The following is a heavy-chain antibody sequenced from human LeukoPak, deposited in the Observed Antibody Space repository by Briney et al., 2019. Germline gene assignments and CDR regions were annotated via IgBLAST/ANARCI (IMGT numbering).Heavy chain of an antibody. CDR1: GFTFSSYA. V-gene: IGHV3-23*01. Sequence: GGSLRVSCAASGFTFSSYAMNWVRQAPGKGLEWVSGISGSGGSTYYADSVKGRFTISRDNSKNTLYLQMNSLRAEDTAVYYCAKGRVTVVITGIDYLGQGTLVTVSS. J-gene: IGHJ4*02. D-gene: IGHD3-22*01. CDR3: AKGRVTVVITGIDY. CDR2: ISGSGGST.